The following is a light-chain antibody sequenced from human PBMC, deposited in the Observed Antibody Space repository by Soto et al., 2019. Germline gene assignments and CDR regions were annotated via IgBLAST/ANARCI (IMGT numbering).Light chain of an antibody. Sequence: IQMTQSPSSLSASVGDRVTLSCRASRSISSDLSWYQQKPGKAPKLLIYDASSLESGVPSRFSGSGSGTDFTLTISSLQPEDFATYYCLQDFSSQWTFGQGTKVDIK. CDR2: DAS. CDR1: RSISSD. V-gene: IGKV1-39*01. J-gene: IGKJ1*01. CDR3: LQDFSSQWT.